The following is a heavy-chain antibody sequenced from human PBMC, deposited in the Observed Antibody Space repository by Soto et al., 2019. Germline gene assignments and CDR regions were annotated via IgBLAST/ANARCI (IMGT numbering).Heavy chain of an antibody. J-gene: IGHJ4*01. CDR1: GDSVSSNSAG. Sequence: SQTLSLTCAITGDSVSSNSAGWSWVRQSPSRGLEWLGRTYYRSKWYYEYAVSVRGRITINPDTSRNQYSLQLNSVTPEDPAVYLCARGEQYSGSIFDYCGPGTLVAVS. D-gene: IGHD1-26*01. CDR2: TYYRSKWYY. CDR3: ARGEQYSGSIFDY. V-gene: IGHV6-1*01.